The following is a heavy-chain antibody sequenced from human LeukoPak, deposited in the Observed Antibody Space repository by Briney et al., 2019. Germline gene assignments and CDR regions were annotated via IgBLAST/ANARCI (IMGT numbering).Heavy chain of an antibody. Sequence: PGGSLRLSCAASGFTFSDYYMSWIRQAPGKGLEWVSYISSSGSTIYYADSVKGRFTISRDNAKNSLYLQMNSLRAEDTAVYYCARDIPPLSSPRHGSYPGQPFDYWGQGTLVTVSS. V-gene: IGHV3-11*01. CDR2: ISSSGSTI. D-gene: IGHD1-26*01. CDR3: ARDIPPLSSPRHGSYPGQPFDY. J-gene: IGHJ4*02. CDR1: GFTFSDYY.